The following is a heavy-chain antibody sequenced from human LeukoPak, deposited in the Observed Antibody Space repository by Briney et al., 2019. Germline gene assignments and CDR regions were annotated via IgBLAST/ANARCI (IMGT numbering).Heavy chain of an antibody. Sequence: GGSLRLSCAVSGFTFSTYNMNWVRQAPGKGLEWVAVISYDGSNPYYADSVKGRFTISRDNSKNTLYLQMNSLRAEDTAVYYCAKDHYDYIGGTYRDFDYWGQGTLVTVSS. V-gene: IGHV3-30*18. CDR2: ISYDGSNP. CDR3: AKDHYDYIGGTYRDFDY. CDR1: GFTFSTYN. D-gene: IGHD3-16*02. J-gene: IGHJ4*02.